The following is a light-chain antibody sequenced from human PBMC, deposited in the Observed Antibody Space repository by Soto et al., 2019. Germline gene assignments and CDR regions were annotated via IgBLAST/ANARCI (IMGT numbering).Light chain of an antibody. CDR1: QGLLYRSKNRNY. CDR3: QQYYTSPLT. CDR2: WAS. Sequence: DIEMTRSPESWPLSRAGRAPTNCKSNQGLLYRSKNRNYLAWYQQKPRQPPRLLVHWASTRESGVPDRFSGSGSETDFTLTISGLQAEDVAVYYCQQYYTSPLTFGPGTKVHLK. J-gene: IGKJ3*01. V-gene: IGKV4-1*01.